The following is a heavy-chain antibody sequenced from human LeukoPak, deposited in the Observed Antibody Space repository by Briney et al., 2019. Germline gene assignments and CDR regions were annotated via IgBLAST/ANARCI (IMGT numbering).Heavy chain of an antibody. Sequence: ERSLRLPCAASGFTFSTYALHWVRQAPGKGLEWVAVISYDGSNKYYVDSVKGRFTISRDNSKNTLYLQMNSLRAEDTAVYYCARVQGPDLGYCTSTSCYISYWGQGTLVTVSS. J-gene: IGHJ4*02. CDR2: ISYDGSNK. CDR3: ARVQGPDLGYCTSTSCYISY. V-gene: IGHV3-30-3*01. CDR1: GFTFSTYA. D-gene: IGHD2-2*02.